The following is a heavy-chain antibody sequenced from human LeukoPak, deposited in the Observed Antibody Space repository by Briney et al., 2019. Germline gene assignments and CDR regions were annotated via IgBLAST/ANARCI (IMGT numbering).Heavy chain of an antibody. V-gene: IGHV1-69*04. CDR3: ARVGGSYYYGMDV. J-gene: IGHJ6*02. CDR1: GGTFSSYA. Sequence: ASVKVSCKASGGTFSSYAISWVRQAPGQGLEWMGRTIPILGIANYAQKFQGRVTITADKSASTAYTELSSLRSEDTAVYYCARVGGSYYYGMDVWGQGTTVTVSS. CDR2: TIPILGIA. D-gene: IGHD1-26*01.